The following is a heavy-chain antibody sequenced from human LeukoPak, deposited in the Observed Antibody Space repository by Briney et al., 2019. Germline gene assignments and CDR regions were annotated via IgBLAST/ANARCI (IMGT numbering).Heavy chain of an antibody. Sequence: PGGSLRLSCAASGFTFSNYWMSWVRQAPGKGLEWVANIKQDGSEKSYVDSVTGRFTISRDNAKNALYLQMNSPRAEDTAVYYCAREISSWYRTEGRFDPWGQGTLVTVSS. D-gene: IGHD6-13*01. CDR1: GFTFSNYW. J-gene: IGHJ5*02. CDR2: IKQDGSEK. CDR3: AREISSWYRTEGRFDP. V-gene: IGHV3-7*01.